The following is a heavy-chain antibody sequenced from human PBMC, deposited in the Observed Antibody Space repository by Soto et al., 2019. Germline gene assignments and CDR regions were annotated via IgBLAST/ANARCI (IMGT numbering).Heavy chain of an antibody. Sequence: GESLKISCAASGFTFSSYAMSWVRQAPGKGLEWVSAISGSGGSTYYADSVKGRFTISRDNSKNTLYLQMNSLRAEDTAVYYCAKGRRDPSPFDYWGQGTLVTVSS. CDR1: GFTFSSYA. J-gene: IGHJ4*02. CDR2: ISGSGGST. V-gene: IGHV3-23*01. CDR3: AKGRRDPSPFDY.